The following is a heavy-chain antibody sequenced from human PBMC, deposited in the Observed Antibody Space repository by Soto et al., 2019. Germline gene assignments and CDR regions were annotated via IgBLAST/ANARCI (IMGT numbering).Heavy chain of an antibody. CDR1: GFTFSSYA. J-gene: IGHJ5*02. Sequence: GGSLRLSCAASGFTFSSYAMHWVRQAPGKGLEWVAVISYDGSNKYYADSVKGRFTISRDNSKNTLYLQMNSLRAEDTAVYYCARSRIVVVPAARGGYFWFDPWGQGTLVTVSS. V-gene: IGHV3-30-3*01. CDR3: ARSRIVVVPAARGGYFWFDP. CDR2: ISYDGSNK. D-gene: IGHD2-2*01.